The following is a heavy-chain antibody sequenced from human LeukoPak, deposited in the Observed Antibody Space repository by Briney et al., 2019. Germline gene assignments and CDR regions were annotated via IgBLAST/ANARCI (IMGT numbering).Heavy chain of an antibody. V-gene: IGHV5-51*01. Sequence: GESLKISCKGSGYSFTSYWIGWVRQMPGKGLEWMGIIYPGGSDTRYSPSFQGQVTLSADKSISTAYLQWSSLKASDTAMYYCAVGYNWNDGGMDYWGQGTLVTVSS. D-gene: IGHD1-1*01. CDR3: AVGYNWNDGGMDY. CDR2: IYPGGSDT. CDR1: GYSFTSYW. J-gene: IGHJ4*02.